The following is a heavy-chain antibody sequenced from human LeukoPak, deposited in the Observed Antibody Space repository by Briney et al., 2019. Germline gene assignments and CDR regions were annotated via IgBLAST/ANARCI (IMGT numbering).Heavy chain of an antibody. D-gene: IGHD3-16*01. J-gene: IGHJ6*04. Sequence: GESLQISCKGSGSTFSKYWLNWVRQMPGKGLEWMGRIDPSDSYTYYSPSFQGHVTISADRSLSTAYLQWTSLQASDTAIYYCARLPWGDAGDYFYYSMDVWGKGTTVTVSS. V-gene: IGHV5-10-1*01. CDR3: ARLPWGDAGDYFYYSMDV. CDR2: IDPSDSYT. CDR1: GSTFSKYW.